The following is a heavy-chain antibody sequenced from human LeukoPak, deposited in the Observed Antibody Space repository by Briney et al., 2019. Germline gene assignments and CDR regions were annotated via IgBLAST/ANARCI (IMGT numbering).Heavy chain of an antibody. CDR2: INSGGSTT. Sequence: GGSLRLSCAASGFTFSAYWMYWVRQAPGKGLVWVSRINSGGSTTTYADSVKGRFTISRDNARNTLYLQMNSLRAEDTAVYYCASSAYNGIKLDYWGQGNLVTVSS. J-gene: IGHJ4*02. CDR3: ASSAYNGIKLDY. V-gene: IGHV3-74*01. D-gene: IGHD1-26*01. CDR1: GFTFSAYW.